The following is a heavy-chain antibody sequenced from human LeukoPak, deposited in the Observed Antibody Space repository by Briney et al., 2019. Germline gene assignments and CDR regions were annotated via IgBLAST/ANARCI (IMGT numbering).Heavy chain of an antibody. D-gene: IGHD3-22*01. V-gene: IGHV1-69*04. J-gene: IGHJ6*02. Sequence: SVKVSCKASGYTFTGYYMHWVRPAPGQGLEWRGRIIPILDITSYAQKFQDRVTIIADKSTSTAYMELSSLRSEDTAVYYCARGFDCYDSSGYHPPDVWGQGTTVIVSS. CDR2: IIPILDIT. CDR3: ARGFDCYDSSGYHPPDV. CDR1: GYTFTGYY.